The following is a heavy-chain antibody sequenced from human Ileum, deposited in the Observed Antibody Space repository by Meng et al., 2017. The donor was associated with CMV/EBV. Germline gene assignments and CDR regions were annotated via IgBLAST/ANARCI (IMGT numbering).Heavy chain of an antibody. Sequence: SGCALSRGVGVRCIRQPTGKALEWLAAVFWDDDEHYSSSMKSRLSIIKDTSNNHVFLTMTNVDPVDTASYYYARTTKARTSYYDTFDYWGQGTLVTVSS. D-gene: IGHD3-22*01. CDR3: ARTTKARTSYYDTFDY. V-gene: IGHV2-5*02. CDR2: VFWDDDE. CDR1: GCALSRGVG. J-gene: IGHJ4*02.